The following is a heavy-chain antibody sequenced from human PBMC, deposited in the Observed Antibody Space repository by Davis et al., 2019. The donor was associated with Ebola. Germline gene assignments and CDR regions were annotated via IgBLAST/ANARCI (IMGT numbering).Heavy chain of an antibody. CDR1: GGTFSSYT. J-gene: IGHJ4*02. CDR2: IIPILGIA. CDR3: ARANCSGGSCYGAYFDY. D-gene: IGHD2-15*01. V-gene: IGHV1-69*02. Sequence: SVKVSCKASGGTFSSYTISWVRQAPGQGLEWMGRIIPILGIANYAQKFQGRVTITADKSTSTAYMELSSLRSEDTAVYYCARANCSGGSCYGAYFDYWGQGTLVTVSS.